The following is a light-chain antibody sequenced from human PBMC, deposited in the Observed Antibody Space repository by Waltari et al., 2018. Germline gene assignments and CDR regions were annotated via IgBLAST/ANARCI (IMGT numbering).Light chain of an antibody. J-gene: IGLJ3*02. Sequence: QSALTQPASVSGSPGQSITISCPGTSSDIGGYNYVPWYQHHPGKAPKLIIYEVSNRPSGVSNRFSGSKSGNTASLTISGLQAEDEADYYCSSYTSNSRVFGAGTKLTVL. CDR3: SSYTSNSRV. CDR1: SSDIGGYNY. V-gene: IGLV2-14*01. CDR2: EVS.